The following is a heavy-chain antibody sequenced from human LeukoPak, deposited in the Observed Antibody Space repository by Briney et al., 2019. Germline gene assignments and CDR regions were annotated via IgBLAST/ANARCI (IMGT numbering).Heavy chain of an antibody. CDR2: IYSGGST. V-gene: IGHV3-66*01. CDR1: GFTVSSNY. CDR3: ARGLQVGATTSFDY. Sequence: PGGSLRLSCAASGFTVSSNYMSWVRQAPGKGLEWVSVIYSGGSTYYADSVKGRFTISRDNSKNTLYLQMNSLRAEDTAVYYCARGLQVGATTSFDYWGQGTLVTVSS. J-gene: IGHJ4*02. D-gene: IGHD1-26*01.